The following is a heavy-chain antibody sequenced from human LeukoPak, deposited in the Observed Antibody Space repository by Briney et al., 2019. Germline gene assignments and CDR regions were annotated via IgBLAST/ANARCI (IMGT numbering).Heavy chain of an antibody. J-gene: IGHJ4*02. CDR1: GFTFSSYA. CDR2: ISGSSGST. D-gene: IGHD6-13*01. Sequence: GSLRLSCAASGFTFSSYAISWVRQAPGKGLEWGSAISGSSGSTYYADSVKGRFTISRDNSKNTLYLQMSSLRAEDTAVYYCAKDRGSSSLYFDYWGQGTLVTVSS. V-gene: IGHV3-23*01. CDR3: AKDRGSSSLYFDY.